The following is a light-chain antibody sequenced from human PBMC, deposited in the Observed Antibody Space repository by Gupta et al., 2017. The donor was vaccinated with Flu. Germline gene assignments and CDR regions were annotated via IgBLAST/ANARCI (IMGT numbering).Light chain of an antibody. V-gene: IGKV4-1*01. CDR3: QQSFSPPRN. CDR1: QSLLYNVNNKNY. CDR2: WAS. Sequence: DIVLTQSPDSLAVSLGERATINCKSSQSLLYNVNNKNYLAWYQKKSGQPPKLLIYWASARESGVPDRFSGSGSGTDFTLTISSLQAEDVAVYYCQQSFSPPRNFGGGPRWRSN. J-gene: IGKJ4*01.